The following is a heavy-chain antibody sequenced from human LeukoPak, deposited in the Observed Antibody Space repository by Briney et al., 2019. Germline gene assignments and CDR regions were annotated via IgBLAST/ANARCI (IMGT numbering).Heavy chain of an antibody. CDR3: ARGRDYGDYAPYFDH. Sequence: LSLTCAVYGGSFSGYYWSWIRQAPGKGLEWISYISTSGSTVYYADSVKGRFTISRDNAKNSLYLQMNSLRADDTAVYYCARGRDYGDYAPYFDHWGQGTLVTVSS. D-gene: IGHD4-17*01. V-gene: IGHV3-11*01. CDR1: GGSFSGYY. CDR2: ISTSGSTV. J-gene: IGHJ4*02.